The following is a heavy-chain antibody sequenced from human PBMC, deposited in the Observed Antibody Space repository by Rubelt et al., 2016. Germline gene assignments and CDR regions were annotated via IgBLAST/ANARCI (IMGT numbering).Heavy chain of an antibody. CDR1: GGSFSGYY. Sequence: QVQLQLWGAGLLKPSETLSLTCAVYGGSFSGYYWSWIRQPPGKGLEWIGEINHSGSTNYDPSLKSRVTISVDTSKNQFALKLSSVTAADTAVYYCARGKEGLGVTMMDYWGQGTLVTVSS. V-gene: IGHV4-34*01. CDR2: INHSGST. CDR3: ARGKEGLGVTMMDY. D-gene: IGHD3-22*01. J-gene: IGHJ4*02.